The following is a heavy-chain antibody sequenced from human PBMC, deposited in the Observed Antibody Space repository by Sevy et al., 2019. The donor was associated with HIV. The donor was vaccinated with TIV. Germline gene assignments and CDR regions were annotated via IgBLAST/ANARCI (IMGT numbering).Heavy chain of an antibody. D-gene: IGHD6-13*01. V-gene: IGHV3-23*01. CDR1: GYSFSSYA. J-gene: IGHJ4*02. CDR3: ARPSPRIAAAASAFYDN. CDR2: INGRGGST. Sequence: GGSLRLSCVVSGYSFSSYAISWVRQAPGKGLEWVSTINGRGGSTYYAHSVKGRFTISRDNPKNTVFLQMFNLRVDDTAIYYCARPSPRIAAAASAFYDNWGQGTLVTVSS.